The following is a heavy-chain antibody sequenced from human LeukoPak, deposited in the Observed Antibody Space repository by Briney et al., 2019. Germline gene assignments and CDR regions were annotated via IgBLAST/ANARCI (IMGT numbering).Heavy chain of an antibody. V-gene: IGHV4-4*07. D-gene: IGHD3-3*01. CDR1: GGSISSYY. J-gene: IGHJ4*02. CDR3: ARLYFSRNVFIPARWDY. Sequence: SETLSLTCTVSGGSISSYYWSWIRQPAGKGLEWIGRIYTSGSTNYNPSLKSRVTISVDTSKNQFSLKLSSVTAADTAVYYCARLYFSRNVFIPARWDYWGQGTLVTVSS. CDR2: IYTSGST.